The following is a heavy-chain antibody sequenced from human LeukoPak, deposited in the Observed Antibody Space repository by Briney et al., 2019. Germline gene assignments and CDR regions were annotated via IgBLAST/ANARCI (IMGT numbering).Heavy chain of an antibody. Sequence: GGSLRLSCAASGFTYTKHAMHWVRQAPGKGLEWVAVISYDGSNKKYADSVEGRFTISRDNSKNTLYLQMNSLRAEDTAVYYCARTLIEYSVSSCYFDYWGQGTLVTVSS. CDR3: ARTLIEYSVSSCYFDY. V-gene: IGHV3-30*04. CDR2: ISYDGSNK. J-gene: IGHJ4*02. CDR1: GFTYTKHA. D-gene: IGHD6-6*01.